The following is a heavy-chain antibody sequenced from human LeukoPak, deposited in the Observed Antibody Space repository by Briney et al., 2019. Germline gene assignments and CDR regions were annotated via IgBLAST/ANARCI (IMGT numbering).Heavy chain of an antibody. J-gene: IGHJ5*01. CDR1: GFTFDDYA. Sequence: GGSLRLSCVASGFTFDDYAMHWVRQAPGKGLEWVSGISWNSDNKDYADSVKGRFTISRDNAKNSLYLQMNSLRAEDTASYYCAKDHSGYSSGWFNCWGQGTLVTVSS. CDR2: ISWNSDNK. V-gene: IGHV3-9*01. CDR3: AKDHSGYSSGWFNC. D-gene: IGHD6-19*01.